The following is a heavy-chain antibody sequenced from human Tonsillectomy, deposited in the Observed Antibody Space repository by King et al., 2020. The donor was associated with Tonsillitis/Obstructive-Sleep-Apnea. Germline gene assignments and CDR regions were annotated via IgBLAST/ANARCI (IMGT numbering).Heavy chain of an antibody. CDR2: IYSGGDT. V-gene: IGHV3-66*04. J-gene: IGHJ4*02. CDR3: ARPRVVASTHWHNFDY. CDR1: GFTVSSNY. D-gene: IGHD2-15*01. Sequence: VQLVESGGGLVQPGGSLRLSCAASGFTVSSNYMNWVRQAPGKGLEGVSVIYSGGDTYYADSVKGRFTISRDNSKNTLYLHMNSLRADDTAVYYCARPRVVASTHWHNFDYWGQGTLVTVSS.